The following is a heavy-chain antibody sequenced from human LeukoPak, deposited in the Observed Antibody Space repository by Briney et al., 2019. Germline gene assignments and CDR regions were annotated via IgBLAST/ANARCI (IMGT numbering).Heavy chain of an antibody. CDR3: AKKPGEGDY. J-gene: IGHJ4*02. V-gene: IGHV3-30*18. CDR2: ISYDGDEK. Sequence: PGGSLRLSCAASGFTFNSYGMNWVRQAPGKGLEWVTLISYDGDEKYYVDSVKGRFTISRDNSKRTVYLQMNSLRAEDTAVYFCAKKPGEGDYWGQGTLVTVSS. CDR1: GFTFNSYG. D-gene: IGHD3-10*01.